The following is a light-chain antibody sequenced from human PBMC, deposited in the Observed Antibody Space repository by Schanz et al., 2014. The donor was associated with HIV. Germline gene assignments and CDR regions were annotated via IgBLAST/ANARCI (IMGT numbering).Light chain of an antibody. CDR2: RND. Sequence: QSVLTQAPSASGTPGQRVTISCSGNSSNIGSNFVYWYQQFPGTAPKRLIYRNDQRPSGVPDRFSGSKSDTSASVAISGLRSEDEADYYCAAWDDSRRVVMFGGGTKLTVL. CDR1: SSNIGSNF. V-gene: IGLV1-47*01. CDR3: AAWDDSRRVVM. J-gene: IGLJ3*02.